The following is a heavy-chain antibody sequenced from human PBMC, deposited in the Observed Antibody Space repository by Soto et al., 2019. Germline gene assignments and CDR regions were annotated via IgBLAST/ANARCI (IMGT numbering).Heavy chain of an antibody. J-gene: IGHJ6*02. Sequence: SETLSLTCTVSGGSVSSGSYYWSWIRQPPGKGLEWIGYIYYSGSTKYNPSLKSRVTISVDTSKNQFSLKLSSVTAADTAVYYCARVSGIYYYGMDVWGQGTTVTVSS. CDR1: GGSVSSGSYY. D-gene: IGHD3-10*01. CDR2: IYYSGST. V-gene: IGHV4-61*01. CDR3: ARVSGIYYYGMDV.